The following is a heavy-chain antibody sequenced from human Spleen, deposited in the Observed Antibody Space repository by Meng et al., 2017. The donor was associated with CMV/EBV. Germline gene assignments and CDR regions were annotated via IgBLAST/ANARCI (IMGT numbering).Heavy chain of an antibody. D-gene: IGHD2-21*01. CDR3: TRVVIYKAYGMDV. V-gene: IGHV3-49*04. CDR1: GFTFGDYI. J-gene: IGHJ6*02. CDR2: IRTKTYGGTT. Sequence: GESLKISCTASGFTFGDYIMTWVRQAPGKGLEWVGFIRTKTYGGTTEYAASVRGRFTISRDDSKTTAYLQMNKLKTEDTAVYYCTRVVIYKAYGMDVWGQGTTVTAP.